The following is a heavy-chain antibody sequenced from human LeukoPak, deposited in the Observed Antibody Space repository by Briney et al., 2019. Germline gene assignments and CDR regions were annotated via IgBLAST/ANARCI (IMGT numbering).Heavy chain of an antibody. D-gene: IGHD4-17*01. CDR1: GFTFDNYG. J-gene: IGHJ6*03. V-gene: IGHV3-23*01. Sequence: PGGSLRLSCAASGFTFDNYGMSWVRQAPGKGLEWVSGISGSGGTTYYADSVKGRFTISRDNSKNTLFLQMNSLRAEDTAVYYCAKGADYELNYYYYYMDVWGKGTTVTISS. CDR2: ISGSGGTT. CDR3: AKGADYELNYYYYYMDV.